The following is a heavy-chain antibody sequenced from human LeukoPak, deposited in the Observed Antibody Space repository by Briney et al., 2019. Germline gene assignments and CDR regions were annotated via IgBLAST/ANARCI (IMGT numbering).Heavy chain of an antibody. D-gene: IGHD6-13*01. J-gene: IGHJ4*02. CDR2: IYHTGST. CDR3: ARDAFETEPGIAAAGTSGY. V-gene: IGHV4-59*02. Sequence: SETLSLTCTISGGSVSDYYWSWIRQSPGKGLEWIGYIYHTGSTSYSPSLKSRVTISVDTSKNQFSLKLSSVTAADTAVYYCARDAFETEPGIAAAGTSGYWGQGTLVTVSS. CDR1: GGSVSDYY.